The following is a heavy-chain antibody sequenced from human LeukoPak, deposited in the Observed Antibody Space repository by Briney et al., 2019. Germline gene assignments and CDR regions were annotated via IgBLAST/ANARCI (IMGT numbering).Heavy chain of an antibody. CDR2: IYYSGST. J-gene: IGHJ4*02. CDR3: ARVEGSGWYRYFDY. V-gene: IGHV4-59*12. Sequence: SETLSLTCTVSGGSISSYYWSWIRQPPGKGLEWIGYIYYSGSTNYNPSLKSRVIISVDTSKNQFSLKLSSVTAADTAVYYCARVEGSGWYRYFDYWGQGTLVTVSS. D-gene: IGHD6-19*01. CDR1: GGSISSYY.